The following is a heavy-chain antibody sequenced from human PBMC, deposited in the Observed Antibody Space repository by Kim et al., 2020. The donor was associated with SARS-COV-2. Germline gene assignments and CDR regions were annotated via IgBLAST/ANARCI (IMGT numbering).Heavy chain of an antibody. D-gene: IGHD1-26*01. CDR3: ARDRATGGYNWFDP. Sequence: SETLSLTCTVSGGSISSYYWSWIRQPAGKGLEWIGRIYTSGSTNYNPSLKSRVTMSVDTSKNQFSLKLSSVTAADTAVYYCARDRATGGYNWFDPWGQGTLVTVSS. CDR2: IYTSGST. J-gene: IGHJ5*02. CDR1: GGSISSYY. V-gene: IGHV4-4*07.